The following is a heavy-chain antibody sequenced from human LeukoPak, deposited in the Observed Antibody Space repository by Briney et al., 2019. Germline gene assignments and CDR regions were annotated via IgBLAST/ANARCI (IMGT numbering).Heavy chain of an antibody. V-gene: IGHV4-59*01. Sequence: SETLSLTCTVSGGSISSYYWSWIRQPPGKGLEWIGYIYYSGSTNYNPSLKSRVTISVDTSKNQFSLKLSSVTAADTAVYYCARLVRFPSTPDYWGQGTLVTVSS. J-gene: IGHJ4*02. CDR1: GGSISSYY. CDR2: IYYSGST. D-gene: IGHD3-10*01. CDR3: ARLVRFPSTPDY.